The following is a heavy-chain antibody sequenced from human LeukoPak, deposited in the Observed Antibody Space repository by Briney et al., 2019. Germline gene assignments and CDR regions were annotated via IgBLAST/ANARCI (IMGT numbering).Heavy chain of an antibody. V-gene: IGHV4-34*01. CDR2: INHSGST. J-gene: IGHJ4*02. Sequence: SETLSLTCAVYGGSFSGYYWSWIRQPPGKGLEWIGEINHSGSTNYNPSLKSRVTISVDTSKNQFSLKLSSVTAADTAVYYCARASIRLGELSLCYFDYWGQGTLVTVSS. D-gene: IGHD3-16*02. CDR1: GGSFSGYY. CDR3: ARASIRLGELSLCYFDY.